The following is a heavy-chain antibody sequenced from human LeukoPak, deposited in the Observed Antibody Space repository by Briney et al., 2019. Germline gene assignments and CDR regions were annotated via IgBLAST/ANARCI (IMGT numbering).Heavy chain of an antibody. V-gene: IGHV1-46*02. CDR3: ATYYCSTTSCYPYFFDY. CDR2: INPSSGST. D-gene: IGHD2-2*01. J-gene: IGHJ4*02. Sequence: ASVKVSCKASGYTFNNYYIHWVRQAPGQGLEWMGMINPSSGSTNYAQKFQGRVTMTTDTSASTAHMELRSLRSDDTAVYYCATYYCSTTSCYPYFFDYWGQGTLVTVSS. CDR1: GYTFNNYY.